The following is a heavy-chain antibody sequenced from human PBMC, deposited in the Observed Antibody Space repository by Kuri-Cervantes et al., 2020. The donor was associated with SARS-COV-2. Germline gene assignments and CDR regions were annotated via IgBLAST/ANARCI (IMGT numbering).Heavy chain of an antibody. J-gene: IGHJ6*02. CDR1: GGTFSSYA. V-gene: IGHV1-69*06. CDR3: ARGRGDSSGYQGCGYYYYGMDV. D-gene: IGHD3-22*01. CDR2: IIPIFGTA. Sequence: SVKVSCKASGGTFSSYAISWVRQAPGQGLEWMGGIIPIFGTANYAQKFQGRATITADKSTSTAYMELSSLRSEDTAVYYCARGRGDSSGYQGCGYYYYGMDVWGQGTTVTVSS.